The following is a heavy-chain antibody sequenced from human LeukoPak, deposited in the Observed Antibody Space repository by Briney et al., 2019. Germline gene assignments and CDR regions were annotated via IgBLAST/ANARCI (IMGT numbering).Heavy chain of an antibody. CDR3: AGQTDRWAGGGNDY. J-gene: IGHJ4*02. V-gene: IGHV4-39*01. CDR1: GGSISSKSYN. CDR2: IYHSGST. D-gene: IGHD1-26*01. Sequence: SETLSLTCTVAGGSISSKSYNWGWIRQPPGKGLEYIGSIYHSGSTYYNPSLKGRVTISVDTSKNQFSLILTSVTAADTAVYYCAGQTDRWAGGGNDYWGQGTLVTVSS.